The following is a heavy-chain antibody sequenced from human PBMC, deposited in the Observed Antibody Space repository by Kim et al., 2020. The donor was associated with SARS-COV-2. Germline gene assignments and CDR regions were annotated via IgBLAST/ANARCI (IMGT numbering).Heavy chain of an antibody. D-gene: IGHD5-18*01. CDR2: IYYSGST. CDR3: ARGGQYSYGPFDY. Sequence: SETLSLTCTVSGGSISSSSYYWGWIRQPPGKGLEWIGSIYYSGSTYYNPSLKSRVTISVDTSKNQFSLKLSSVTAADTAVYYCARGGQYSYGPFDYWGQG. CDR1: GGSISSSSYY. J-gene: IGHJ4*02. V-gene: IGHV4-39*07.